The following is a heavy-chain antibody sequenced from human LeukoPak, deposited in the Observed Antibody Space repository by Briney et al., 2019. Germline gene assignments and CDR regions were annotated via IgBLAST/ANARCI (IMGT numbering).Heavy chain of an antibody. V-gene: IGHV3-48*02. J-gene: IGHJ4*02. D-gene: IGHD5-24*01. Sequence: GGSLRLSCAASGFSFNSYGMNWVRQAPGKGLEWVSYIDGSSRSIYYADSVKGRFTVSRDNAKNSLFLQMNSLRDEDTAVYFCARKMALWGQGTLVTVSS. CDR3: ARKMAL. CDR2: IDGSSRSI. CDR1: GFSFNSYG.